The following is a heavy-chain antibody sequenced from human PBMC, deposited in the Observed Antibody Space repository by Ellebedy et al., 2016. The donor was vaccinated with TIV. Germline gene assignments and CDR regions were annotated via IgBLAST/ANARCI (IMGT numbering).Heavy chain of an antibody. CDR1: GYSFIDYG. V-gene: IGHV1-18*01. J-gene: IGHJ3*02. CDR2: VSAYSGNT. Sequence: AASVKVSCKSSGYSFIDYGITWARQAPGQGLDWMGWVSAYSGNTNYAENLQGRVTMTTDTSTSTAYMELRSLRSDDTAVYYCARVRYYGSGTPKDAFDIWGQGTMVTVSS. CDR3: ARVRYYGSGTPKDAFDI. D-gene: IGHD3-10*01.